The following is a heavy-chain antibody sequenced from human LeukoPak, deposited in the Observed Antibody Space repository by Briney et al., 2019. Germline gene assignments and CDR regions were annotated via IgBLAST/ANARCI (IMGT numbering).Heavy chain of an antibody. J-gene: IGHJ4*02. V-gene: IGHV6-1*01. D-gene: IGHD3-10*01. CDR3: ARDIRFGELLGY. CDR2: TYYRSKWYN. CDR1: GDSVSSNTAA. Sequence: PSQTLSLTCAISGDSVSSNTAAWHWIRQSPSRGLEWLGRTYYRSKWYNDYAVSVKSRITINPDTPTNQFSLHLNSVTPEDTAVYYCARDIRFGELLGYWGQGTLVTVSS.